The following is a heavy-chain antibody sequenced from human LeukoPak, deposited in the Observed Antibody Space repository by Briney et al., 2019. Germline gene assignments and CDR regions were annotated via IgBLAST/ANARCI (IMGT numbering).Heavy chain of an antibody. CDR3: ARIGQQLGPYYFDY. D-gene: IGHD6-13*01. CDR1: GFTFSSYA. J-gene: IGHJ4*02. Sequence: GGSLRLSCAASGFTFSSYAMSWVRQAPGKGLEWVSAISGSGGSAYYADSVKGRFTISRDNSKNTLYLQMNSLRAEDTAVYYCARIGQQLGPYYFDYWGQGTLVTVSS. V-gene: IGHV3-23*01. CDR2: ISGSGGSA.